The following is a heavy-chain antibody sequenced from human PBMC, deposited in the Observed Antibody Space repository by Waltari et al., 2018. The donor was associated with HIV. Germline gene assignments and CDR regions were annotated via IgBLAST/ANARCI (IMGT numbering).Heavy chain of an antibody. D-gene: IGHD5-12*01. CDR3: ARTFTVATISPLLH. Sequence: EVQLVESGGGLVQPGGSLRLSCAASGFTFSSYWMHWVRQVPGKGLVWVSRINNDGSSTTYADSVKGRFTISRDNAKSTLYLQMNSLRDEDTAVYYCARTFTVATISPLLHWGQGTLVTVSS. J-gene: IGHJ4*02. CDR2: INNDGSST. CDR1: GFTFSSYW. V-gene: IGHV3-74*01.